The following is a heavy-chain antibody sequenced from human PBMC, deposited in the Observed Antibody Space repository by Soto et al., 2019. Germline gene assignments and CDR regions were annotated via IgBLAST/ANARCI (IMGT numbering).Heavy chain of an antibody. CDR2: ISGDGGRT. CDR1: GFTFSSYA. Sequence: EVQLLESGGGLVQPGGSLRLSCAASGFTFSSYAMDWVRQAPGKGLEWVSAISGDGGRTYYAASVRGRFTIPRDDSKNTLYLQMHSLGAEDTAIYYCAKGMDYYYYYMDVWGKGTTVTVSS. V-gene: IGHV3-23*01. J-gene: IGHJ6*03. D-gene: IGHD2-8*01. CDR3: AKGMDYYYYYMDV.